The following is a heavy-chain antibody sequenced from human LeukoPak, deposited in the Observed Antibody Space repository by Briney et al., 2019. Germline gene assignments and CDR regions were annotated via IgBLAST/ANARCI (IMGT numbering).Heavy chain of an antibody. CDR2: IWHDGNTK. D-gene: IGHD5-24*01. Sequence: GSSLRLSCSTSGFTFSNYGMHWVRQAPGKGLEWVAVIWHDGNTKYYADSVKGRFTISRDNSKSTLYLQMNSLRAEDTAMYYCANNFDYWGQGTLVTVSS. CDR1: GFTFSNYG. V-gene: IGHV3-33*06. J-gene: IGHJ4*02. CDR3: ANNFDY.